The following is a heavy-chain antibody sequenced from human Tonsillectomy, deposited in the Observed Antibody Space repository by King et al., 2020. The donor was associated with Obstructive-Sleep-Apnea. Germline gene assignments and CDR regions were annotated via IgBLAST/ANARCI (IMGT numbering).Heavy chain of an antibody. Sequence: QLVESGGGLVQPGRSLRLSCAASGFSFDDYAMHWVRQAPGKGLEWVSGINWNSDTIGYADSVKGRFTISRDNAKNSLSLQMNSLRAGDTALYFCVKDKAWDYRSGWDLIDWGQGTLVTVSS. D-gene: IGHD6-19*01. CDR1: GFSFDDYA. CDR3: VKDKAWDYRSGWDLID. CDR2: INWNSDTI. V-gene: IGHV3-9*01. J-gene: IGHJ4*02.